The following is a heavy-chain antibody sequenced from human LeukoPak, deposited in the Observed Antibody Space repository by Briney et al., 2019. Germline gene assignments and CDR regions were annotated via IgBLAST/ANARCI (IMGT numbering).Heavy chain of an antibody. Sequence: LPGGSLRLSCAVSGFTVSTSYMSWVRQAPGKGLEWVSVIYSGGTTYYADSVKGRFTICRDTSKNTIYLQMNSLRAEDTAVYYCAIEGGGTWGVSFNYWGQGTLVTDSS. CDR2: IYSGGTT. CDR1: GFTVSTSY. D-gene: IGHD2-15*01. V-gene: IGHV3-66*01. CDR3: AIEGGGTWGVSFNY. J-gene: IGHJ4*02.